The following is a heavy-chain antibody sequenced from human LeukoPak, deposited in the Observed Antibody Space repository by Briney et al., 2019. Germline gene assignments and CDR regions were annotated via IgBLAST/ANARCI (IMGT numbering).Heavy chain of an antibody. V-gene: IGHV4-59*08. D-gene: IGHD3-22*01. CDR2: IYYSGST. J-gene: IGHJ4*02. Sequence: SETLSLTCTVSGGSISSYYWSWIRQPPGKGLEWIGYIYYSGSTNYNPSLKSRVTISVDTSKNQFSLKLSSVTAADTAVYYCARRQGSSGYYYEEYYFDYWGQGTLVTVSS. CDR1: GGSISSYY. CDR3: ARRQGSSGYYYEEYYFDY.